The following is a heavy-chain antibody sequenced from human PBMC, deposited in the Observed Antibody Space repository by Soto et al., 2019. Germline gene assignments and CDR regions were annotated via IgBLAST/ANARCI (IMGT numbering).Heavy chain of an antibody. V-gene: IGHV1-69*01. CDR2: IIPIFGTA. CDR3: ASIEGLILYFDYYYGMDV. Sequence: ASVKVSRKASGGTFSSYAISCVRQAPGQGLEWMGGIIPIFGTANYAQKFQGRVTITADESTSTAYMELSSLRSEDTAVYYCASIEGLILYFDYYYGMDVWGQGTTVTVSS. J-gene: IGHJ6*02. CDR1: GGTFSSYA. D-gene: IGHD3-9*01.